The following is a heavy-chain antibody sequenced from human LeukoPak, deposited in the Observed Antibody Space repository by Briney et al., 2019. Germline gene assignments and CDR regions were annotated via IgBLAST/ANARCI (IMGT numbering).Heavy chain of an antibody. CDR3: ASQGPAYDI. CDR1: GFIFSNQW. V-gene: IGHV3-7*01. Sequence: GGSLRLSCTASGFIFSNQWMTLVRQAPGKGLEWVANIKQDGSERYYLDSVKGRFSISRDNAKNSLYLQMNSLRAEDTAVYYCASQGPAYDIWGQGTMVTVSS. J-gene: IGHJ3*02. CDR2: IKQDGSER.